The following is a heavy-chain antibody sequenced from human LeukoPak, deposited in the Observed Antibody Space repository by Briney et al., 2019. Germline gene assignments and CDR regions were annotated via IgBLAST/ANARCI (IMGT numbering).Heavy chain of an antibody. J-gene: IGHJ4*02. CDR3: ARDAAGLDD. CDR2: IKSDGSST. CDR1: GFTFRSYW. D-gene: IGHD1-14*01. V-gene: IGHV3-74*01. Sequence: GGSLRLSCAASGFTFRSYWMHWVRQAPGKGLVWVSRIKSDGSSTTYADSVKGRFTISRDNAKNTLYLQMNSLRGEDTGVYYCARDAAGLDDWGQGTLVTVSS.